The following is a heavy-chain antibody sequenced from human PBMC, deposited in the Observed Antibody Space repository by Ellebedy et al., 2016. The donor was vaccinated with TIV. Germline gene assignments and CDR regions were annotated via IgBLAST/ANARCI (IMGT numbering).Heavy chain of an antibody. CDR3: ARVATAPAPPKRNWFDP. CDR1: GFTFSSYS. D-gene: IGHD5-18*01. CDR2: IKQDGSEK. V-gene: IGHV3-7*01. Sequence: GESLKISXAASGFTFSSYSMNWVRQAPGMGLEWVANIKQDGSEKNYVDSVKGRFTISRDNARNSLYLQMNSLRDEDTAVYYCARVATAPAPPKRNWFDPWGQGTLVTVSS. J-gene: IGHJ5*02.